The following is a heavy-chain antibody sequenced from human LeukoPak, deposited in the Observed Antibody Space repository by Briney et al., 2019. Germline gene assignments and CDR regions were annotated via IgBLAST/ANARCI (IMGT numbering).Heavy chain of an antibody. J-gene: IGHJ6*03. V-gene: IGHV3-7*01. CDR3: ARAQWTAFDYYYYMDV. D-gene: IGHD3/OR15-3a*01. CDR1: GFTFSRYW. CDR2: IKVDGSEK. Sequence: GGSLRLSCAVSGFTFSRYWMTWVRQAPGKGLEWVANIKVDGSEKYYVDAVKGRFTISRDNAKDSLYLQMNGLRAEDTAIYYCARAQWTAFDYYYYMDVWGRGTTVTVSS.